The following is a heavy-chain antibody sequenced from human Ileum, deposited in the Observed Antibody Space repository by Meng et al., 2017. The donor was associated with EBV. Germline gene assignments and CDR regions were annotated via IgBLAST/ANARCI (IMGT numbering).Heavy chain of an antibody. CDR1: GFTFSGSA. V-gene: IGHV3-73*02. J-gene: IGHJ4*02. Sequence: EVQLVESGGGLVQPGGSLKLSCVASGFTFSGSAMHWVRQASGKGLEWVGRIRTKAENYATEYAASVKGRFTISRDDSNNSTYLQMNSLKTEDTALYYCWGDLRYGLYWGKGTLVTVSS. D-gene: IGHD5-18*01. CDR3: WGDLRYGLY. CDR2: IRTKAENYAT.